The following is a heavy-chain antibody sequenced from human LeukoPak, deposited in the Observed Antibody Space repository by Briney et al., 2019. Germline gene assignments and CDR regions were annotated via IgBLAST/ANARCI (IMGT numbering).Heavy chain of an antibody. CDR1: GYTFTSYY. V-gene: IGHV1-46*01. J-gene: IGHJ6*03. Sequence: ASVKVSCKASGYTFTSYYMHWVRQAPGQGLEWMGLINPTGGSTGYAQKFQGRVTMTRDMSTSTDYMELSSLRSEDTAVYYCARGIAAAGTIYYYYYMDVWGKGTTVTISS. CDR3: ARGIAAAGTIYYYYYMDV. CDR2: INPTGGST. D-gene: IGHD6-13*01.